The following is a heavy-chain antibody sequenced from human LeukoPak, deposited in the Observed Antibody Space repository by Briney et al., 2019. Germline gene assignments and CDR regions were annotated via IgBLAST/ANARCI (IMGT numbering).Heavy chain of an antibody. CDR1: GGSISSYY. D-gene: IGHD6-6*01. J-gene: IGHJ4*02. Sequence: SETLSLTCTVSGGSISSYYWSWIRQPPGKGLEWIGEINHSGSTNYNPSLKSRVTISVDTSKNQFSLKLSSVTAADTAVYYCARGPKYSSPDYWGQGTLVTVSS. CDR3: ARGPKYSSPDY. CDR2: INHSGST. V-gene: IGHV4-34*01.